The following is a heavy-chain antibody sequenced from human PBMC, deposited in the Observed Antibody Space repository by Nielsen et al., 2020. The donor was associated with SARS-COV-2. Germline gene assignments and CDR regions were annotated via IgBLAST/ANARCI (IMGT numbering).Heavy chain of an antibody. J-gene: IGHJ3*01. CDR3: ARDWSRAFDV. V-gene: IGHV3-7*01. Sequence: GGSLRLSCVGSGFILSNYWMSWVRQVPGKGLEWVADIKPDGSEKVYVDSVKGRFTISRDNAKNSMSLQMNSLRVEDTAVYYCARDWSRAFDVWGQGTMVTVSS. CDR2: IKPDGSEK. CDR1: GFILSNYW.